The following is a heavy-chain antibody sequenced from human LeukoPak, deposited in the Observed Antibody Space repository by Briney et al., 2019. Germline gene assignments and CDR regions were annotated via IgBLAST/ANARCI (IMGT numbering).Heavy chain of an antibody. D-gene: IGHD1-14*01. Sequence: GGSLRLSCAASGFTLSSFSMHWVRQSPGRGLEYVSAISYKGGPTYYADSVKGRFTISRDNSKNTLYLQMASLRGEDMAVYYCARVGPETAFDYWGQGTLVTVSS. V-gene: IGHV3-64*02. CDR3: ARVGPETAFDY. CDR2: ISYKGGPT. CDR1: GFTLSSFS. J-gene: IGHJ4*02.